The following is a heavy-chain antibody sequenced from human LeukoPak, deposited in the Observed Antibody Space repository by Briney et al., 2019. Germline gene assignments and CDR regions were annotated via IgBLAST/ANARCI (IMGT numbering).Heavy chain of an antibody. CDR1: GFTFSSYW. CDR2: ISSSSSYI. J-gene: IGHJ4*02. D-gene: IGHD3-22*01. CDR3: AREYYYDSSGFDY. Sequence: GGSLRLSCAASGFTFSSYWMSWVRQAPGKGLEWVSSISSSSSYIYYADSVKGRFTISRDNAKNSLYLQMNSLRAEDTAVYYCAREYYYDSSGFDYWGQGTLVTVSS. V-gene: IGHV3-21*01.